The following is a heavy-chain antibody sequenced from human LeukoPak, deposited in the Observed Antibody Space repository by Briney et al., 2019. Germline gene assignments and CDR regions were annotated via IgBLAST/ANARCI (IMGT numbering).Heavy chain of an antibody. D-gene: IGHD5-24*01. Sequence: ASVKVSCKASGYTFTGYYMHWVRQAPGQGLEWMGWINPSSGGTNYAQKFQGRVTMTRNTSISTAYMELSSLRSEDTAVYYCARGVGRDGYNFGYWGQGTLVTVSS. CDR3: ARGVGRDGYNFGY. V-gene: IGHV1-2*02. J-gene: IGHJ4*02. CDR1: GYTFTGYY. CDR2: INPSSGGT.